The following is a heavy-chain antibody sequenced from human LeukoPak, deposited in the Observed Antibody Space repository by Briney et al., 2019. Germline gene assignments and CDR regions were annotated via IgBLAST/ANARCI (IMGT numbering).Heavy chain of an antibody. CDR2: IYCSGST. CDR3: ARGSGDGYNYNWFDP. J-gene: IGHJ5*02. D-gene: IGHD5-24*01. Sequence: SETLSLTCNVSGGAISSTAYYWGWIRQPPGKGLEWIGSIYCSGSTYYNPSLKSRVTISVDTSKNQFSLKLSSVTAADTAVYYCARGSGDGYNYNWFDPWGQGTLVTVSS. V-gene: IGHV4-39*07. CDR1: GGAISSTAYY.